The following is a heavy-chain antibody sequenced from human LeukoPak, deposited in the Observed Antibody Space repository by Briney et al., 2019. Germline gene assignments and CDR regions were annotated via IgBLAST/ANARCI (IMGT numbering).Heavy chain of an antibody. J-gene: IGHJ4*02. D-gene: IGHD2-2*01. CDR1: GFTFSSYA. CDR3: APRPGRDIVVVPAAIGGRYIDY. Sequence: GGSLRLSCAASGFTFSSYAMSWVRQAPGKGLEWVSAISGSGGSTYYADSVKGRFTISRDNSKNTLYLQMNSLRAEDTAVYYCAPRPGRDIVVVPAAIGGRYIDYWGQGTLVTVSS. CDR2: ISGSGGST. V-gene: IGHV3-23*01.